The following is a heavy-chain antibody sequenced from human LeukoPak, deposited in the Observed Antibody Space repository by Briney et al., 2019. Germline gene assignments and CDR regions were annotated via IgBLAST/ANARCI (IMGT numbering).Heavy chain of an antibody. CDR2: IYSGGST. V-gene: IGHV3-66*01. Sequence: PGGSLRLSCAASGFTVSSNYMSWVRQAAGKGLEWVSVIYSGGSTYYADSVKGRFTISRDNSKNALYLQMNSLRAEDTAVYYCARGDYDSSGYLDYWGQGTLVTVSS. J-gene: IGHJ4*02. D-gene: IGHD3-22*01. CDR1: GFTVSSNY. CDR3: ARGDYDSSGYLDY.